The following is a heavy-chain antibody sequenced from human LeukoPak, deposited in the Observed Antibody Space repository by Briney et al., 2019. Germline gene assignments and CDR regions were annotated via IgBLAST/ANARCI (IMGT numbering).Heavy chain of an antibody. Sequence: GGSLRLSCAASGFTFSSYEMNWVRQAPGKGLEWVSYISSSGSTIYYADSVKGRFTISRDNAKNSLYLQMNSLRAEDTAVYYCARDIISYGRNYYYGMDVWGQGTTVTVSS. CDR1: GFTFSSYE. J-gene: IGHJ6*02. D-gene: IGHD5-18*01. V-gene: IGHV3-48*03. CDR2: ISSSGSTI. CDR3: ARDIISYGRNYYYGMDV.